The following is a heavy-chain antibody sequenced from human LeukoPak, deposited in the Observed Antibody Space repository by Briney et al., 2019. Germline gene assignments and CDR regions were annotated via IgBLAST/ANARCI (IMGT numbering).Heavy chain of an antibody. CDR3: ARDSSSSAFFYYYYYMDV. D-gene: IGHD6-6*01. J-gene: IGHJ6*03. Sequence: GGSLRLSCAASGFTFSSYAMHWVRQAPGKGLEWVAVISYDGSNKYYADSVKGRFTISRDNSKNTLYLQMNSLRAEDTAVYYCARDSSSSAFFYYYYYMDVWGKGTTVTVS. V-gene: IGHV3-30-3*01. CDR2: ISYDGSNK. CDR1: GFTFSSYA.